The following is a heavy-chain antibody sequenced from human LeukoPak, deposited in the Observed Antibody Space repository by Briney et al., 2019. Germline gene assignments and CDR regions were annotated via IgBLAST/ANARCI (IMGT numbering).Heavy chain of an antibody. CDR3: ARIAVAGPEAFDY. J-gene: IGHJ4*02. Sequence: SVKVSCKASGGTFSSYAISWVRQAPGQGLEWMGGIIPIFGTANYAQKFQGRVTITADESTSTAYMELSSLRSDDTAVYYCARIAVAGPEAFDYWGQGTLVTVSS. D-gene: IGHD6-19*01. V-gene: IGHV1-69*01. CDR1: GGTFSSYA. CDR2: IIPIFGTA.